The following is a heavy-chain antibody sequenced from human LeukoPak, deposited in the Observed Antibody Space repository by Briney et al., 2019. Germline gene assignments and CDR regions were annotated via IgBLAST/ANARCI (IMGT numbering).Heavy chain of an antibody. V-gene: IGHV4-59*08. D-gene: IGHD1-20*01. Sequence: SETLSLTCTVSGASISSYYWSWIRQPPGKGLEWIGCIYDSGTTYYNPSLKSRVTISMDTSKNQLSLKLSSVTAADTAVFYCARALRARITGTTASVYGMDVWGQGTTVTVSS. J-gene: IGHJ6*02. CDR1: GASISSYY. CDR2: IYDSGTT. CDR3: ARALRARITGTTASVYGMDV.